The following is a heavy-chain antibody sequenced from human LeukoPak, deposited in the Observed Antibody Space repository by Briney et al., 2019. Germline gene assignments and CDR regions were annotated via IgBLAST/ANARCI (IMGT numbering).Heavy chain of an antibody. V-gene: IGHV4-59*12. CDR3: AREGGPYRPLDY. J-gene: IGHJ4*02. Sequence: SETLSLTCTVSGGSISSYYWSWIRQPPGKGLEWIGYIYYSGSTNYNPSLKRRVTISVDMSKNQFSLKLSSVTAADTAVYYCAREGGPYRPLDYSGQGTLVTVAS. CDR1: GGSISSYY. CDR2: IYYSGST.